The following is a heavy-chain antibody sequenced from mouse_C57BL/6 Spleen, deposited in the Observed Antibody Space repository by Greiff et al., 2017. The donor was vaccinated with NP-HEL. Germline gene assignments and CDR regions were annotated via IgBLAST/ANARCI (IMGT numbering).Heavy chain of an antibody. V-gene: IGHV1-72*01. CDR2: IDPNSGGT. CDR3: ARDYGSSPLLDFDV. J-gene: IGHJ1*03. Sequence: QVHVKQPGAELVKPGASVKLSCKASGYTFTSYWMHWVKQRPGRGLEWIGRIDPNSGGTKYNEKFKSKATLTVDKPSSTAYMQLSSLTSEDSAVYYCARDYGSSPLLDFDVWGTGTTVTVSS. D-gene: IGHD1-1*01. CDR1: GYTFTSYW.